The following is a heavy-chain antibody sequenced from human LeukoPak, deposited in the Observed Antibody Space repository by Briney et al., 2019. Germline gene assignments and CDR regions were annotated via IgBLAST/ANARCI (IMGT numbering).Heavy chain of an antibody. J-gene: IGHJ5*02. CDR2: IYPGDSDT. D-gene: IGHD3-16*01. Sequence: PGESLKISCKGSGYGFTSYWIGWVRQMPGKRLERMGIIYPGDSDTRYSPSFQGQVPISADKSISTAYLQWSSLNACDTAMYYCARSSRNGPFVGDVWSWEWFDPWGQGTLVTVSS. CDR3: ARSSRNGPFVGDVWSWEWFDP. V-gene: IGHV5-51*01. CDR1: GYGFTSYW.